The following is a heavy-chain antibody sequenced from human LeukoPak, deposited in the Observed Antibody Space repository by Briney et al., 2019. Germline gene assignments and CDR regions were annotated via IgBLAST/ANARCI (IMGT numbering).Heavy chain of an antibody. CDR2: IRSKAYGGTT. CDR3: TRGPPYYCSGGSCYADYFDY. D-gene: IGHD2-15*01. Sequence: GGSLRLSCTASGFTFGDYAMSWVRQAPGKGLEWVGFIRSKAYGGTTEYAASVKGRFTISRDDSKSIAYLQMNSLKTEDTAVYYCTRGPPYYCSGGSCYADYFDYWGQGTLVTVSS. CDR1: GFTFGDYA. J-gene: IGHJ4*02. V-gene: IGHV3-49*04.